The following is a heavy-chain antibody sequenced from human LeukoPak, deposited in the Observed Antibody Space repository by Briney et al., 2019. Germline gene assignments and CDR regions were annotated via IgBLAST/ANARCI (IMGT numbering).Heavy chain of an antibody. V-gene: IGHV4-61*01. D-gene: IGHD6-19*01. CDR2: IYYSGST. CDR3: ARTIAVAVVDY. J-gene: IGHJ4*02. Sequence: SETLSLTCTVSGGSVSSGSYYWSWIRQPPGKGPEWIGYIYYSGSTNYNPSLKSRVTISVDTSKNQFSLKLSFVTAADTAVYYCARTIAVAVVDYWGQGTLVTVSS. CDR1: GGSVSSGSYY.